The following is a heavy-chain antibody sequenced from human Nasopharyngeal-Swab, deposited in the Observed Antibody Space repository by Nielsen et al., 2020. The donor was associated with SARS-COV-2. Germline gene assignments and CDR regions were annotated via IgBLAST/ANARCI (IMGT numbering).Heavy chain of an antibody. CDR2: ISGSGGST. Sequence: GGSLRLSCAASGFTFSSYAMSWVRQAPGKGLEWASAISGSGGSTYYADSVKGRFTISRDNSKNTLYLQMNSLRAEDTAVYYCAKDLLAYDILTGYSSWGQGTLVTVSS. D-gene: IGHD3-9*01. V-gene: IGHV3-23*01. J-gene: IGHJ4*02. CDR3: AKDLLAYDILTGYSS. CDR1: GFTFSSYA.